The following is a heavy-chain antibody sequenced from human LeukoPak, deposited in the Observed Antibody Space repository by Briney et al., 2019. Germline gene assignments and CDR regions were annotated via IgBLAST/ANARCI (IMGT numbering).Heavy chain of an antibody. J-gene: IGHJ4*02. Sequence: GGSLRLSCEASGFTFSNNDMHWVRQAPGKGLEWVAGIRYDGSNKYYADSVKGRFTISRDNSRNTLYLQMNSLRAEDTAVYYCARGNGGYYSHFDYWGQGTLVTVSS. CDR2: IRYDGSNK. V-gene: IGHV3-33*01. D-gene: IGHD3-22*01. CDR1: GFTFSNND. CDR3: ARGNGGYYSHFDY.